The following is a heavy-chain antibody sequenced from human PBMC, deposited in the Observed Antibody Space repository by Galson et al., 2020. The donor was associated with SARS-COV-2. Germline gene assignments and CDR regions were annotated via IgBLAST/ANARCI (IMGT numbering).Heavy chain of an antibody. CDR1: GFTFDDYG. CDR2: INWNGGST. CDR3: ARFPSFQCSSTGCYTFDY. V-gene: IGHV3-20*01. Sequence: SGGSLRLSCAASGFTFDDYGMSWVRQAPGKGLEWVSGINWNGGSTGYADSVKGRFTISRDNAKNSLYLQMNSLRAEDTALYHCARFPSFQCSSTGCYTFDYWGQGTLVTVSA. D-gene: IGHD2-2*02. J-gene: IGHJ4*02.